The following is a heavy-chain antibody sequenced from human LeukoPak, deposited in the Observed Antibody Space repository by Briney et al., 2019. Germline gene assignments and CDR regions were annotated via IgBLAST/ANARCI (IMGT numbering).Heavy chain of an antibody. CDR3: ARGVVPAASDAFDI. D-gene: IGHD2-2*01. V-gene: IGHV1-2*02. CDR1: GYTFTRYY. J-gene: IGHJ3*02. CDR2: INPNSGGT. Sequence: ASVKVSCKASGYTFTRYYMHWVRQAPGQGLEWMGWINPNSGGTNYAQKFQGRVTMTRDTSISTAYMELSRLRSDDTAVYYCARGVVPAASDAFDIWGQGTMVTVSS.